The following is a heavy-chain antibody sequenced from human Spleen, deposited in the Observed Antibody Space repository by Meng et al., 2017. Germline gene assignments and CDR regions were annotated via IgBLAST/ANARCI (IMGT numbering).Heavy chain of an antibody. CDR1: GDSISRGYY. Sequence: SETLSLTCVVSGDSISRGYYWGWIRQPPGKGLEYIGIIYHSGTTYYSQSLKSRVTISVDTYKNRFSLILSSVTAADTAVYYCATRGNPYLDRWGQGTLVTVSS. CDR3: ATRGNPYLDR. CDR2: IYHSGTT. V-gene: IGHV4-38-2*01. J-gene: IGHJ4*02.